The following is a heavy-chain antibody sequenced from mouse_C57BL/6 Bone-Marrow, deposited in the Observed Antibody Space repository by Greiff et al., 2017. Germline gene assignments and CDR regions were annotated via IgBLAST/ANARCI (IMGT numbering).Heavy chain of an antibody. D-gene: IGHD1-1*01. J-gene: IGHJ2*01. CDR3: ARRDSDSSVYYCDY. CDR2: IYWDDDK. V-gene: IGHV8-12*01. Sequence: QVTPKESGPGILQSSQTLSLTCSFSGFSLSTSGMGVSWIRQPSGKGLEWLAHIYWDDDKRYNPSLKSRLTISKGTSRNQVFHTKTSVDTADTATNYGARRDSDSSVYYCDYWGQGTTLTVSS. CDR1: GFSLSTSGMG.